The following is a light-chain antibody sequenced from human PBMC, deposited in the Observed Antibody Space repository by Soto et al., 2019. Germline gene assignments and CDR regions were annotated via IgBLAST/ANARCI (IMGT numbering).Light chain of an antibody. CDR2: DAS. V-gene: IGKV1-5*01. CDR3: QQYNSYWT. J-gene: IGKJ1*01. Sequence: DIKMTQSPSTLSASVGVKVTIPCRASQSISSWLAWYQQKPGKAPKLLIYDASSLESGVPSRFSGSGSGTEFTLTISSLQPDDFATYYCQQYNSYWTFGQGTKVDIK. CDR1: QSISSW.